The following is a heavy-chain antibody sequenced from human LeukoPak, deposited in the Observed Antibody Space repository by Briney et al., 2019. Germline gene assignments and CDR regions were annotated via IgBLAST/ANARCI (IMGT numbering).Heavy chain of an antibody. CDR3: AVLRYFDWYDYFDY. V-gene: IGHV1-69*01. J-gene: IGHJ4*02. CDR1: GGTFSSYA. Sequence: ASVKVSCKASGGTFSSYAISWVRQALGQGLEWMGGIIPIFGTADYAQKFQGRVTITADESTSTAYMELSSLRSEDTAVYYCAVLRYFDWYDYFDYWGQGTLVTVSS. CDR2: IIPIFGTA. D-gene: IGHD3-9*01.